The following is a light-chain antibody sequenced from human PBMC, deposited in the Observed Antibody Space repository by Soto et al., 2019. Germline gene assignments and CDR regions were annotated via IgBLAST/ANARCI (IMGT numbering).Light chain of an antibody. V-gene: IGKV3-15*01. CDR2: IAS. Sequence: EIVMTQSPATLSVSPGERATLSCRASQSVSNNLAWYQQKPGQAPRLLIYIASIRATGIPARFSGSGSGTEFTLTISSLQSEDSAIYYCQQYYDWPPLTFGGGTKVEIK. J-gene: IGKJ4*01. CDR1: QSVSNN. CDR3: QQYYDWPPLT.